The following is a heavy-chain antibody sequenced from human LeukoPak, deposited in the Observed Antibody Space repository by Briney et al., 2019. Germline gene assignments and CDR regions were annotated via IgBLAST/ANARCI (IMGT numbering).Heavy chain of an antibody. CDR2: IKTDGSDR. J-gene: IGHJ4*02. D-gene: IGHD4-11*01. CDR3: IRDFLTVTTNDY. Sequence: SGGSLRLSCAASGFTFTTYWMHWVRNAPGKGLVWVSGIKTDGSDRRYADFVTGRFTISRDNAKNTLFLQMNSLRAEDTAVYYCIRDFLTVTTNDYWGQGTLVTVSS. V-gene: IGHV3-74*01. CDR1: GFTFTTYW.